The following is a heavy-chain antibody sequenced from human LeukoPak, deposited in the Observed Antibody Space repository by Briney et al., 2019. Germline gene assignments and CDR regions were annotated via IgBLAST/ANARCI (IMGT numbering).Heavy chain of an antibody. CDR1: GGSISSGDYY. D-gene: IGHD3-10*01. V-gene: IGHV4-30-4*01. Sequence: PSETLSLTCTVSGGSISSGDYYWSWIRQPPGKGLEWIGYIYYSGSTYYNPSLKSRVTISVDTSKNQFSLKLSSVTAADTAVYYCASSYRITMVRGVINDYFDYWGQGTLVTVSS. J-gene: IGHJ4*02. CDR3: ASSYRITMVRGVINDYFDY. CDR2: IYYSGST.